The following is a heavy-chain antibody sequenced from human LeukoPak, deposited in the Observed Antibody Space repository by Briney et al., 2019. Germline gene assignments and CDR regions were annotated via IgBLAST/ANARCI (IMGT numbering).Heavy chain of an antibody. CDR3: ARGDYYGSGSYYNDYYYGMDV. CDR1: GFTFSSYW. D-gene: IGHD3-10*01. Sequence: GGSLRLSCAASGFTFSSYWMSWVRQAPGKGLEWVSYISSSSSTIYYADSVKGRFTISRDNAKNSLYLQMNSLRAEDTAVYYCARGDYYGSGSYYNDYYYGMDVWGQGTTVTVSS. CDR2: ISSSSSTI. V-gene: IGHV3-48*01. J-gene: IGHJ6*02.